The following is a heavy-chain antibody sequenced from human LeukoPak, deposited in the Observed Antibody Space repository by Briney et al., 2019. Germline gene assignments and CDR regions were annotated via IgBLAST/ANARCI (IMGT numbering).Heavy chain of an antibody. Sequence: GGSLRLSCAASGFTFSSYSMNWVRQAPGKGLEWVSSISSSSSYIYYADSVKGRFTISRDNAKNSLYLQMNSLRAEDTAVYCCARDRGIAAAGIGSWGQGTLVTVSS. V-gene: IGHV3-21*01. D-gene: IGHD6-13*01. CDR1: GFTFSSYS. J-gene: IGHJ4*02. CDR3: ARDRGIAAAGIGS. CDR2: ISSSSSYI.